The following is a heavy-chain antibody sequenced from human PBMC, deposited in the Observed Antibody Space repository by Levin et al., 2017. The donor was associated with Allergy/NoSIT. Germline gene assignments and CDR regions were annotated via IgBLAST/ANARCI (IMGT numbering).Heavy chain of an antibody. CDR3: ARGPNFDY. Sequence: SETLSLTCAVYGGSFSGYFWSWIRQPPGKGLEWIGEINHSGNTDYNPSLKSRVTISIDTSKKDFSLKLTSVTAADTAVYYCARGPNFDYWGQGTLVTVSS. J-gene: IGHJ4*02. CDR2: INHSGNT. V-gene: IGHV4-34*01. D-gene: IGHD2-8*01. CDR1: GGSFSGYF.